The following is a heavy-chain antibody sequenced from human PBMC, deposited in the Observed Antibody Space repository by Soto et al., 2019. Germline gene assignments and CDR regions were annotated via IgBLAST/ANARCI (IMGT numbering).Heavy chain of an antibody. CDR2: IIPIFGTA. Sequence: SVKVSCKASGGTFSSYAISWVRQAPGQGLEWMGGIIPIFGTANYAQKFQGRVTITADESTSTAYMELSSLRSEDTAVYYCARVPEQLVQSGWFDPWGQGTLVTVSS. J-gene: IGHJ5*02. V-gene: IGHV1-69*13. D-gene: IGHD6-6*01. CDR1: GGTFSSYA. CDR3: ARVPEQLVQSGWFDP.